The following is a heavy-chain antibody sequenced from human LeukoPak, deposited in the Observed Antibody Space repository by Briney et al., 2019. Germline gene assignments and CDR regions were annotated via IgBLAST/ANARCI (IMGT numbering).Heavy chain of an antibody. CDR2: IRNKANNYAT. CDR3: ARAGTSYGAGVNDC. CDR1: GFTFSDHY. D-gene: IGHD1-7*01. Sequence: GGSLRLSCAASGFTFSDHYMDWVRQAPGKGLEWVCRIRNKANNYATEYAASGKGSFTISRDNSENSLYLQLNSLKTEDTAVYYCARAGTSYGAGVNDCWGQGTLVTVSS. V-gene: IGHV3-72*01. J-gene: IGHJ4*02.